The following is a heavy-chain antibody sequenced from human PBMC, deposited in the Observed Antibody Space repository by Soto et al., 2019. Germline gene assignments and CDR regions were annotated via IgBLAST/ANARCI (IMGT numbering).Heavy chain of an antibody. CDR3: VRVDSSLVHYGLDV. J-gene: IGHJ6*02. V-gene: IGHV3-7*01. CDR2: IKPDGGDH. Sequence: EVQLVESGGGLVQPGGSLRLSCAASGFSFSNYWMSWVRQAPGKGLEWVANIKPDGGDHYYVDSVKGRFMISRDNAKNSLLLQMNSLRDEDTAVYYCVRVDSSLVHYGLDVWGQGTTVIVSS. D-gene: IGHD2-2*03. CDR1: GFSFSNYW.